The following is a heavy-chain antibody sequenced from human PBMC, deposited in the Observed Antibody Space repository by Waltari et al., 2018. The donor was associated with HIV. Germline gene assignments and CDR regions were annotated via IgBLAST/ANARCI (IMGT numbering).Heavy chain of an antibody. CDR2: ISPIFGTA. CDR1: GGTFSSYA. Sequence: QVQLVQSGAEVKKPGSSVKVSCKASGGTFSSYAISWVRQAPGQGLEWMGGISPIFGTANYAQKFQGRGTITAYESTSTAYMGLGSLSSEDTAVYYCARVKGSSGRGNWFDPWGQGTLVTVSS. V-gene: IGHV1-69*01. CDR3: ARVKGSSGRGNWFDP. D-gene: IGHD2-15*01. J-gene: IGHJ5*02.